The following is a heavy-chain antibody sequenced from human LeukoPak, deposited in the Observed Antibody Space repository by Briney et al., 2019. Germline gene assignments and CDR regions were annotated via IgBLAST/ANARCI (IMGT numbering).Heavy chain of an antibody. D-gene: IGHD1-26*01. V-gene: IGHV4-38-2*02. CDR3: ARTLVGATKFTP. CDR1: GCSISSGYY. Sequence: SETLSLTCSVSGCSISSGYYWGWIRQPPGKGLEWIGSIFHSGSTHYNPSLKSRVTMSVDTSKNQVSLKLSSVTAADTAVYYCARTLVGATKFTPWGQGTLVTVSS. J-gene: IGHJ5*02. CDR2: IFHSGST.